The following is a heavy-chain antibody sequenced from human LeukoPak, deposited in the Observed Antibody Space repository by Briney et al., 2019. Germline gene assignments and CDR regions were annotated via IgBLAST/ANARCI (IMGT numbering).Heavy chain of an antibody. CDR1: GFTFDDYD. J-gene: IGHJ4*02. V-gene: IGHV3-43*02. CDR3: ARNFDY. Sequence: GGSLGLSCAASGFTFDDYDMLWVRQVPGKGLEWVSLINTDGTRTYYADSMKGRFTISRDNRKNSLYLQMNSLRTEDTALYYCARNFDYWGQGTLVTVSS. CDR2: INTDGTRT.